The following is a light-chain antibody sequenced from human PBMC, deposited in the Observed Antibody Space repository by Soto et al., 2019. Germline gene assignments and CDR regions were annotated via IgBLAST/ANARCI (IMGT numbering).Light chain of an antibody. J-gene: IGLJ1*01. CDR2: EVR. Sequence: QSALTQPASVSGSPGQSITISCTGTSSDVGGYNYVSWYQQHPGKAPKLMIYEVRNRPSGISNRFSGSKSGNTASLTISGLQAEDEAVYYCTSYTSSSPYVFGTGTKLTVL. CDR1: SSDVGGYNY. CDR3: TSYTSSSPYV. V-gene: IGLV2-14*01.